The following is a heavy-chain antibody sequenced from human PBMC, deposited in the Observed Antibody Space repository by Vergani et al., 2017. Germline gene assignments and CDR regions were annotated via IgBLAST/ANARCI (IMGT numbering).Heavy chain of an antibody. CDR3: EKDPQGCIAARPRYYFDY. CDR1: GFTFSSYA. CDR2: ISGSGGST. V-gene: IGHV3-23*01. J-gene: IGHJ4*02. D-gene: IGHD6-6*01. Sequence: EVQLLESGGGLVQPGGSLRLSCAASGFTFSSYAMSWVRQAPGKGLEWVSAISGSGGSTYYADSVKGRFTISRDNSKNTLYLQMNSLRAEDTAVYYCEKDPQGCIAARPRYYFDYWGQGTLVTVSS.